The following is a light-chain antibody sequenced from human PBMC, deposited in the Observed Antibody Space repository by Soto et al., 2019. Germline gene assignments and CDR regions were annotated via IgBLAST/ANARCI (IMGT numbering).Light chain of an antibody. CDR1: QSVSSNY. V-gene: IGKV3D-20*02. CDR2: GAS. Sequence: EIVLTQSPGTLSFSPGERATLSCRASQSVSSNYLAWYQQKPGQAPRLLIYGASNRATGIPDRFSGSGSGTDFTLTVSRLEPEDFAVYYCQQRSNWSITFGQGTRLEIK. J-gene: IGKJ5*01. CDR3: QQRSNWSIT.